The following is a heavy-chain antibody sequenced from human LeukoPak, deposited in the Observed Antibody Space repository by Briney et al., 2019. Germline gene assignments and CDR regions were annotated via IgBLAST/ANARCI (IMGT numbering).Heavy chain of an antibody. V-gene: IGHV1-69*04. J-gene: IGHJ6*02. Sequence: EASVKVSCKASGGTFSSYAISWVRQAPGQGLEWMGRIIPILGIANYAQKFQGRVTITADKSTSTAYMELSSLRSEDTAVYYCARDSSRAAPRAHYGMDVWGQGTTVTVSS. D-gene: IGHD2-15*01. CDR3: ARDSSRAAPRAHYGMDV. CDR2: IIPILGIA. CDR1: GGTFSSYA.